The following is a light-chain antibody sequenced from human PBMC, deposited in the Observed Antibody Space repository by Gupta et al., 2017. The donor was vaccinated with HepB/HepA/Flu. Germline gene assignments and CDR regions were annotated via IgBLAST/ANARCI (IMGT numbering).Light chain of an antibody. Sequence: DIQMTQSPSSVSASVGDRVTITCRASQGINNWLAWYQQKPGKAPKLLIYTTSSLQSGVPARFSGSRSGTDFTLNISSLQPEDAATYYCQQANKFPLTFGGGTKVEIK. CDR3: QQANKFPLT. CDR1: QGINNW. CDR2: TTS. V-gene: IGKV1-12*01. J-gene: IGKJ4*01.